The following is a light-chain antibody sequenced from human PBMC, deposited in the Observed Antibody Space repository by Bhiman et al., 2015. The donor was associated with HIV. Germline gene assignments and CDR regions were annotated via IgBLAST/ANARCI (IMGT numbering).Light chain of an antibody. CDR2: DVS. J-gene: IGLJ1*01. V-gene: IGLV2-11*01. CDR1: SSDVGGYNY. CDR3: CSYRGIYTSYV. Sequence: QSALTQPRSVSGSPGQSVTISCTGTSSDVGGYNYVSWYQQYPGKAPKVMIYDVSKRPSGVPDRFSGSKSGNTASLTISGLQAEDEADYFCCSYRGIYTSYVFGTGTKVTVL.